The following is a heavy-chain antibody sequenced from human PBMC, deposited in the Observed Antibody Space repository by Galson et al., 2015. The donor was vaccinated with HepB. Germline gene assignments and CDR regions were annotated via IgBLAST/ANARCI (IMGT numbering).Heavy chain of an antibody. CDR3: ARNDCSGGSCYSVTFDY. D-gene: IGHD2-15*01. V-gene: IGHV4-30-4*01. CDR1: GGSISSGDYY. CDR2: IYYSGST. J-gene: IGHJ4*02. Sequence: LSLTCTVSGGSISSGDYYWSWIRQPPGKGLEWIGYIYYSGSTYYNPSLKSRVTISVDTSKNQFSLKLSSVTAADTAVYYCARNDCSGGSCYSVTFDYWGQGTLVTVSS.